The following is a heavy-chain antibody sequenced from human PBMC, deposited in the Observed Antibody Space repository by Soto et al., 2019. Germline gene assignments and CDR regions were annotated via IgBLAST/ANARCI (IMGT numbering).Heavy chain of an antibody. V-gene: IGHV5-51*01. Sequence: GASLQISCKGCGYSFSSYWRGWVRQMPGKGLEWMGIIYPGDSDTRYSPSFQGQVTISADKSISTAYLQWSSLKASDTAMYYCARLFAGYYYDSSGPKGAFDIWGHGTMVTVSS. CDR2: IYPGDSDT. CDR1: GYSFSSYW. D-gene: IGHD3-22*01. CDR3: ARLFAGYYYDSSGPKGAFDI. J-gene: IGHJ3*02.